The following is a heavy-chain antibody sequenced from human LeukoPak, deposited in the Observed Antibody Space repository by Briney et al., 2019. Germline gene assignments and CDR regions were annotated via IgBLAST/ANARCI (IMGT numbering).Heavy chain of an antibody. CDR2: IYYSGST. D-gene: IGHD6-19*01. CDR3: ARDRGGAVAGTFDY. V-gene: IGHV4-59*01. CDR1: GGSISSYY. Sequence: SETLSLTCTVSGGSISSYYWSWLRQPPGKGLEWIGYIYYSGSTNYNPSLKSRVTISVDTSKKQFSLKLSSVTAADTAVYYCARDRGGAVAGTFDYWGQGTLVTVSS. J-gene: IGHJ4*02.